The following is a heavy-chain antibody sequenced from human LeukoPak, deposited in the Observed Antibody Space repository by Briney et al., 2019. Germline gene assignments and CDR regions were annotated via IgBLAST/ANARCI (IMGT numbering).Heavy chain of an antibody. J-gene: IGHJ4*02. CDR2: IYYSGST. Sequence: SETLSLTCTVSGGSISSSSYFWGWIRQPPGKGLEWIGSIYYSGSTYYNPSLKSRLTISLDTSRNQFSMKLNSVIAADTAVYFCARFRSSGWYYFDFWGQGTPVTVSS. V-gene: IGHV4-39*07. D-gene: IGHD6-19*01. CDR1: GGSISSSSYF. CDR3: ARFRSSGWYYFDF.